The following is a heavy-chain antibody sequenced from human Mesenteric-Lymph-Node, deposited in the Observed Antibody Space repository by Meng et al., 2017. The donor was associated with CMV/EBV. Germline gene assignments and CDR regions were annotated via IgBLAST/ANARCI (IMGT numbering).Heavy chain of an antibody. V-gene: IGHV4-30-4*01. CDR3: ATTATGGTGDWYFDL. CDR1: GASISSNNYY. Sequence: SGASISSNNYYWSWIRQSPGKGLEWIGYIDYSGTTYYTPSLRSRVAFSQDTSINQLSLKLTSLTAADTAVYYCATTATGGTGDWYFDLWDRGSLVTVSS. D-gene: IGHD1-1*01. CDR2: IDYSGTT. J-gene: IGHJ2*01.